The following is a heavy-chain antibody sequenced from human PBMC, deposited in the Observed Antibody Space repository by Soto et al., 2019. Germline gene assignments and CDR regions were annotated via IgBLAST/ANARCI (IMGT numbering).Heavy chain of an antibody. CDR2: INEHGSET. CDR3: ATYSRFKKDY. J-gene: IGHJ4*02. CDR1: ELTFRNEW. D-gene: IGHD2-21*01. Sequence: EVQLVVSGGDLVQPGGSLRLSCVVSELTFRNEWMTWVRQAPGKGLEWVANINEHGSETYYVDSVKGRFIISRDNAKNSLFLQMNSLRAEDTAVYYCATYSRFKKDYWGQGTLVTVSS. V-gene: IGHV3-7*02.